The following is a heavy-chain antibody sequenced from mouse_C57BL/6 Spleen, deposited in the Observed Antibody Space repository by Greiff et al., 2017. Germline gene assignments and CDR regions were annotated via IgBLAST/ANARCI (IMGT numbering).Heavy chain of an antibody. CDR3: ARRSTGRGYFDY. CDR2: IDPSDSYT. Sequence: VQLQQPGAELVMPGASVKLSCKASGYTFTSYWMHWVKQRPGQGLEWIGEIDPSDSYTNYNQKFKGKSTLTVDKSSSTAYMQLSSLTSEDSAVYYCARRSTGRGYFDYWGQGTTLTVSS. D-gene: IGHD4-1*02. CDR1: GYTFTSYW. J-gene: IGHJ2*01. V-gene: IGHV1-69*01.